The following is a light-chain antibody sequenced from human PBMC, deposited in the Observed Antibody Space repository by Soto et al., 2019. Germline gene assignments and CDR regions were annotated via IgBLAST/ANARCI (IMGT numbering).Light chain of an antibody. V-gene: IGKV1-9*01. CDR2: AAS. CDR3: QQRNSYPRT. J-gene: IGKJ2*01. Sequence: DIQLTQSPSFLSASVGYRVTITCRASQGINIFLAWFQQKPGKAPNLLISAASTLQSGVPSRFSGSGSETEFPLTITSLQPEDSETYYCQQRNSYPRTFGQGTKVDIK. CDR1: QGINIF.